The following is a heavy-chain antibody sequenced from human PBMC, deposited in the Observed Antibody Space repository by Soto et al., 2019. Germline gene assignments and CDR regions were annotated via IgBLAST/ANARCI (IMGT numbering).Heavy chain of an antibody. Sequence: SQTLTLTCAISGDSVSSTSAAWSWIRQSPSRGLEWLGRTYYRSKWYSDYAVSVKSRITINPDTSKNQFSLQLNSVTPEDTAVYYCARGSYYSGWVWGQGTLVTVSS. J-gene: IGHJ4*02. D-gene: IGHD6-19*01. V-gene: IGHV6-1*01. CDR1: GDSVSSTSAA. CDR3: ARGSYYSGWV. CDR2: TYYRSKWYS.